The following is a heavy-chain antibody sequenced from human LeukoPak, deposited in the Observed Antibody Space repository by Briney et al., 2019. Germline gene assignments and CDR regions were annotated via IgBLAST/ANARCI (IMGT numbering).Heavy chain of an antibody. Sequence: ASVKVSCKASGYTFTSYGISWVRQAPGQGLEWMGWISAYNGNTNYAQKLQGRVTMTTDTSTRTAYMELRSLRSDDTAVYYCARVYSMVTAKSPIDYWGQGTLVTVSS. CDR2: ISAYNGNT. CDR1: GYTFTSYG. D-gene: IGHD2-21*02. CDR3: ARVYSMVTAKSPIDY. V-gene: IGHV1-18*01. J-gene: IGHJ4*02.